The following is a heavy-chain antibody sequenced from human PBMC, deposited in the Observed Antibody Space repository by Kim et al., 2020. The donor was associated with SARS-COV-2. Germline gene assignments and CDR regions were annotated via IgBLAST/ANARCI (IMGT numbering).Heavy chain of an antibody. CDR3: AKDLGGYNYFDWYFDL. Sequence: GGSLRLSCAASGFTFSSYAMSWVRQAPGKGLEWVSAISGSGGSTYYADSVKGRFTISRDNSKNTLYLQMNSLRAEDTAVYYCAKDLGGYNYFDWYFDLWGRGTLVTVSS. CDR1: GFTFSSYA. CDR2: ISGSGGST. J-gene: IGHJ2*01. V-gene: IGHV3-23*01. D-gene: IGHD5-12*01.